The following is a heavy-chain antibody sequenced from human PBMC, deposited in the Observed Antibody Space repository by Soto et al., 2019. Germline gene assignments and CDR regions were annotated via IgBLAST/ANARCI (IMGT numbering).Heavy chain of an antibody. V-gene: IGHV3-74*01. CDR2: IKGAGTTT. CDR1: GFNFSPYF. CDR3: VRDRGPPDSFDI. J-gene: IGHJ3*02. D-gene: IGHD1-26*01. Sequence: EAHLVESGGGLPQPGGSLRLSCVASGFNFSPYFMAWVRQGPGRGLEWVSHIKGAGTTTAYADSVRGRFIISRDNGRNTLFLQMNNLRDEDTAVYYCVRDRGPPDSFDIWGQGTTVIVSS.